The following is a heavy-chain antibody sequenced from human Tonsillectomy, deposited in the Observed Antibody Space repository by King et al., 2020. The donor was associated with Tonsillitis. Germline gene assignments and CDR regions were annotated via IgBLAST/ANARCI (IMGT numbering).Heavy chain of an antibody. J-gene: IGHJ4*02. Sequence: QLVESGGGSVQPGGSLRLSCAASGFTFSNYAMNWVRQAPGKGLEWVSGGSGSGGSTYYADSVKGRFTVSRDNSKNTLFLQMNSPRAEDTAVYYCAKDLMTTVTSLNSAAIDHWGQGTLVTVSS. CDR3: AKDLMTTVTSLNSAAIDH. V-gene: IGHV3-23*04. CDR1: GFTFSNYA. D-gene: IGHD4-11*01. CDR2: GSGSGGST.